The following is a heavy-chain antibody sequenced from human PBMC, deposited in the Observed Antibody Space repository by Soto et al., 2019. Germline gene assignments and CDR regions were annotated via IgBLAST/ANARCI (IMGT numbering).Heavy chain of an antibody. CDR3: AKERSSGWSFDY. Sequence: EVQLLESGGGLVQPGGSLRLSCAASGFTFSTYAMNWVRQAPGKGLEWVSGISGSGASPYYADSVKGRFTVSRDNSKNTLYLQMNSLRDEDTAVLYCAKERSSGWSFDYWGQGTLVTVSS. D-gene: IGHD6-19*01. J-gene: IGHJ4*02. CDR2: ISGSGASP. V-gene: IGHV3-23*01. CDR1: GFTFSTYA.